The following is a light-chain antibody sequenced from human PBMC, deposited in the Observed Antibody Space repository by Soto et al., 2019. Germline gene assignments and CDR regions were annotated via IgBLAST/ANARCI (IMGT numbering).Light chain of an antibody. CDR3: QQADSFPIT. CDR2: AAS. Sequence: DIQMTQSPSSVSASVGDRVTITCRASQGISNWLAWYQQKPWKAPKLLIYAASTLQSGVPSRFSGSGSGTDFTLTISSLQPEDFATYYCQQADSFPITFGQGTRLEIK. CDR1: QGISNW. J-gene: IGKJ5*01. V-gene: IGKV1D-12*01.